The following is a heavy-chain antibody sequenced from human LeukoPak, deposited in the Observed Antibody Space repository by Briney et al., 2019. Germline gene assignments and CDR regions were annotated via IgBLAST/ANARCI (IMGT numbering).Heavy chain of an antibody. J-gene: IGHJ4*02. V-gene: IGHV4-4*09. CDR2: IYTSGST. Sequence: SETLSLTCTVSGGSISSYYWSWIRQPPGKGLEWIGYIYTSGSTNYNPSLKSRVTISVDTSKNQFSLKLSSVTAADTAVYYCARGRSGREPSFDYWGQGTLVTVSS. CDR3: ARGRSGREPSFDY. D-gene: IGHD1-14*01. CDR1: GGSISSYY.